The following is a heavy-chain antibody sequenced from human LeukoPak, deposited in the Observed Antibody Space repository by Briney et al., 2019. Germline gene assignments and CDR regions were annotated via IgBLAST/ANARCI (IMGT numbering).Heavy chain of an antibody. CDR1: GGSISSYY. J-gene: IGHJ4*02. CDR3: ARRYSSGHFDY. D-gene: IGHD6-19*01. Sequence: KASETLSLTCTVSGGSISSYYWSWIRQPPGKGLEWIGYIYYSGSTNYNPSLKSRVTISVDTSKNQFSLKLSSVTAADTAVYYCARRYSSGHFDYWGQGTLVTVSS. V-gene: IGHV4-59*08. CDR2: IYYSGST.